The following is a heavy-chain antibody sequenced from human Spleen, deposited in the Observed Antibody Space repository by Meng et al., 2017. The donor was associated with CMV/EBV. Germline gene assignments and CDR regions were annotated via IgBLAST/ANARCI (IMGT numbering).Heavy chain of an antibody. D-gene: IGHD5-24*01. CDR3: ARVNGYNSGTVGYYYYGMDV. J-gene: IGHJ6*02. Sequence: RYYMSWVRQAPGKGLEWVSSISSGGSFIYYTDSVKGRFTVSKGNAKNSLFLQMNSLRAEDTAVYFCARVNGYNSGTVGYYYYGMDVWGQGTTVTVSS. CDR2: ISSGGSFI. CDR1: RYY. V-gene: IGHV3-21*01.